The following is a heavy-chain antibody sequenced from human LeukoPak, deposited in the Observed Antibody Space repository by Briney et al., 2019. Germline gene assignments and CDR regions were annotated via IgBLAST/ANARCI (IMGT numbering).Heavy chain of an antibody. CDR1: GFTVSSNY. D-gene: IGHD6-6*01. CDR2: IYSGGST. J-gene: IGHJ4*02. CDR3: AIAARYYFDY. Sequence: GGSLRLSCAASGFTVSSNYMSWVRQAPGKGLEWVSVIYSGGSTYYADSVKGRFTISRHNSKNTLYLQMNSLRAEDTAVYYCAIAARYYFDYWGREPWSPSPQ. V-gene: IGHV3-53*04.